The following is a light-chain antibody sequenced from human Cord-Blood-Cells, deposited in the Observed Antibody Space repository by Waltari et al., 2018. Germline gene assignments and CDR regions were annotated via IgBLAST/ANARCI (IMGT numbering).Light chain of an antibody. V-gene: IGKV1-5*03. J-gene: IGKJ2*01. CDR2: KAA. CDR1: QSISSW. CDR3: QQYNRYT. Sequence: DIQLTQSPSTLSASLGDRVTITSRASQSISSWLAWYQQKPGKAPKLLIYKAASLESWVPSRFSGSGSATEFTLTISSLQPDDFATYYCQQYNRYTFGQGTKLEIK.